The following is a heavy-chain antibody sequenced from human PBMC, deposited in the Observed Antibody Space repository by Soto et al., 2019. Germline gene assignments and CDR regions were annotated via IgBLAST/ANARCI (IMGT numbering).Heavy chain of an antibody. CDR3: ARDGRYCSSTSCPPYFHYYYYYMDV. CDR2: IWYDGSNK. CDR1: GFTFSSYG. D-gene: IGHD2-2*01. V-gene: IGHV3-33*01. Sequence: GGSLRLSCAASGFTFSSYGMHWVRQAPGKGLEWVAVIWYDGSNKYYADSVKGRFTISRDNSKNTLYLQMNSLRAEDTAVYYCARDGRYCSSTSCPPYFHYYYYYMDVWGKGTTVTVSS. J-gene: IGHJ6*03.